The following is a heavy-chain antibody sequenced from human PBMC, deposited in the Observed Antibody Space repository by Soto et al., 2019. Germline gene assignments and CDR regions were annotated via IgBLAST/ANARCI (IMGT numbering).Heavy chain of an antibody. CDR1: GGSISSGGYY. J-gene: IGHJ4*02. CDR3: ARDPARGGGSYLGYFDY. CDR2: IYYSGST. D-gene: IGHD3-10*01. Sequence: PSETLSLTCTVSGGSISSGGYYWSWIRQHPGKGLEWIGYIYYSGSTYYNPSLKSRVTISVDTSKNQFSLKLSSVTAADTAVYYCARDPARGGGSYLGYFDYWGQGTPVTVSS. V-gene: IGHV4-31*03.